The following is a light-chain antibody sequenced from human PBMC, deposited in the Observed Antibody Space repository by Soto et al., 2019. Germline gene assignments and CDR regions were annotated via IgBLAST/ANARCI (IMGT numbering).Light chain of an antibody. CDR1: RGLLHSTGKNY. CDR3: MQALQTPLA. V-gene: IGKV2-28*01. Sequence: DILMTQSPISLPVTPGEPASISCWSSRGLLHSTGKNYLDWYLQKPGQSPQLLIYLGSNRASGVPDRFSGSGSGTDFTLKISRVEAEDVGVYYCMQALQTPLAFGQGTKVDIK. CDR2: LGS. J-gene: IGKJ1*01.